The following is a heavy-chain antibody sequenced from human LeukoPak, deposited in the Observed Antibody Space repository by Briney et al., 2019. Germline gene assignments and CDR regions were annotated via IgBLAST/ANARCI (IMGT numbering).Heavy chain of an antibody. CDR1: GYGFSTYW. CDR2: IYPRDSEI. D-gene: IGHD6-13*01. V-gene: IGHV5-51*01. J-gene: IGHJ5*02. CDR3: ARPAYSSSLSSHFDP. Sequence: GESLKISCEGSGYGFSTYWIAWVRQMPGKGLEWMGSIYPRDSEIRYSPSFQGQVTISADNSISTAYLQWSSLKASDTAMYYCARPAYSSSLSSHFDPWGQGTLVTVSS.